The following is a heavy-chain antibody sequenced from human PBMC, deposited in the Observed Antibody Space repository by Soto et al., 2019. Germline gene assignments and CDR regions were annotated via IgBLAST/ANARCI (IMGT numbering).Heavy chain of an antibody. Sequence: EVQLLESGGGLVQPGGSLRLSCAASGFTFSSYAMSWVRQAPGKGLEWVSGIDGSGSNTYYADSVKGRFTISRDNSKNTLSVQMDSLRVEDTALYYCAKDGGSVCSGGTCYFQAPDYWGQGTLVTVSS. D-gene: IGHD2-15*01. CDR2: IDGSGSNT. CDR1: GFTFSSYA. V-gene: IGHV3-23*01. CDR3: AKDGGSVCSGGTCYFQAPDY. J-gene: IGHJ4*02.